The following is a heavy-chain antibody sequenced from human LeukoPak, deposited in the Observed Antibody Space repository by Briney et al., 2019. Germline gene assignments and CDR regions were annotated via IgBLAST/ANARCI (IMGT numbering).Heavy chain of an antibody. V-gene: IGHV3-30*19. CDR2: ISYDGSNK. D-gene: IGHD1-26*01. Sequence: PGGSLRLSCTASGFTFSSYGIHWVRQAPGKGLEWVAFISYDGSNKDYADSVRGRFTISRDNSKNTLFLQMNSLRTEDTSVYYCAKDSGWELGNAFDIWGQGTMVTVSS. CDR3: AKDSGWELGNAFDI. J-gene: IGHJ3*02. CDR1: GFTFSSYG.